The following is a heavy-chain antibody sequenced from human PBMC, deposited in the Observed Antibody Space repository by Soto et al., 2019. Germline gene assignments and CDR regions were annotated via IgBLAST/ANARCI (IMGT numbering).Heavy chain of an antibody. D-gene: IGHD1-26*01. CDR1: GVSISSGGYS. J-gene: IGHJ5*02. CDR3: ARTPTP. CDR2: IYHSGST. V-gene: IGHV4-30-2*01. Sequence: SETLSLTCAVSGVSISSGGYSWSWIRQPPGKGLEWIGYIYHSGSTYYNPSLKSRVTISVDRSKNQFSLKLSSVTAADTAVYYCARTPTPWGQGTLVTV.